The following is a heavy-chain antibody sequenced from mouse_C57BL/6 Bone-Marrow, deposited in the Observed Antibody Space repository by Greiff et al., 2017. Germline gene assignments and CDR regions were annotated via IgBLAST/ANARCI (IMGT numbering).Heavy chain of an antibody. Sequence: VQLQQSGAELARPGASVKLSCKASGYTFTSYGISWVKQRTGQGLEWIGKIYPRSGNTYYNEKFKGKATLTADKSSSTAYMELRSLTSEDSAVYYCARPSYSCYYAMDYWGRGTSVTVSA. CDR3: ARPSYSCYYAMDY. J-gene: IGHJ4*01. D-gene: IGHD2-10*01. V-gene: IGHV1-81*01. CDR1: GYTFTSYG. CDR2: IYPRSGNT.